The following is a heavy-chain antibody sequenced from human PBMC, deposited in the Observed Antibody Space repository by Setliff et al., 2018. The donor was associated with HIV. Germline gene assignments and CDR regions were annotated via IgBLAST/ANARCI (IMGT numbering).Heavy chain of an antibody. D-gene: IGHD6-13*01. CDR2: MSPKTGVP. Sequence: ASVKVSCKVSGYTLSELTMHWMRQAPGQGLEWMGWMSPKTGVPNYAQKFQGRVTMTSDTSITTAYMELSRLRSDDTAVYYCARGGSWGYADNWGQGTLVTVSS. CDR1: GYTLSELT. V-gene: IGHV1-2*02. J-gene: IGHJ4*02. CDR3: ARGGSWGYADN.